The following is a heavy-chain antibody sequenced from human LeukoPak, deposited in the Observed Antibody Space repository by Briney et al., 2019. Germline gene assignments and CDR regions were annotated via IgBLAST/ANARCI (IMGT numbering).Heavy chain of an antibody. CDR1: GGSFSGYS. CDR2: IDHSGRS. V-gene: IGHV4-34*01. J-gene: IGHJ6*03. D-gene: IGHD1-1*01. Sequence: SETLSLTCAVYGGSFSGYSWSWIRQPPGKGLEWIGEIDHSGRSNYSPSLKSRVTISADTSKSQFSLRLSSVTAADTAMYYCAKSHISTNYYYMDVWGKGTTVTV. CDR3: AKSHISTNYYYMDV.